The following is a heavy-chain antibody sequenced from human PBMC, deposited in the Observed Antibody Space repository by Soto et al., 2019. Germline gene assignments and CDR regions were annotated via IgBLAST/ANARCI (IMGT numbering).Heavy chain of an antibody. CDR3: ATLSRRGYIGAYYFDY. D-gene: IGHD5-12*01. V-gene: IGHV1-18*01. Sequence: QVQLVQSGAEVKKPGASVKVSCKASGYTSTSYGISWVRQAPGQGLEWMGWISAYNGNTNYAQKLQGRVTMTTDTSTSTAYMELRSLRSDDTAVYYCATLSRRGYIGAYYFDYWGQGTLVTVSS. J-gene: IGHJ4*02. CDR2: ISAYNGNT. CDR1: GYTSTSYG.